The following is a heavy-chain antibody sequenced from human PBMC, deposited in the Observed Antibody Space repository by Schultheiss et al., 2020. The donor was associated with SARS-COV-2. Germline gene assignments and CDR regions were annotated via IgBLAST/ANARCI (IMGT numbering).Heavy chain of an antibody. CDR3: AAETTVTTYGMDV. V-gene: IGHV1-58*02. CDR1: GFTFTSSA. Sequence: KISCKAFGFTFTSSAMQWVRQARGQRLEWIGWIVVGSGNTNYAQKFQERVTITRDMSTSTAYMELSSLRSEDTAVYYCAAETTVTTYGMDVWGQGTTVTVSS. J-gene: IGHJ6*02. D-gene: IGHD4-11*01. CDR2: IVVGSGNT.